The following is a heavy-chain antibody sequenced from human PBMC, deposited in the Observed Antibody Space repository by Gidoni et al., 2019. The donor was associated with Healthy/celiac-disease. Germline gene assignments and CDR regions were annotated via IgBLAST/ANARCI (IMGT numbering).Heavy chain of an antibody. Sequence: QVQLVQSGAEVKKPGASVKVSCKAAGYTFTSYAMHWVRQATGQRLEWMGWINAGNGNTKYSQKFQGRVIITRDTSASTAYMELSSLRSEDTAVYYCAGFSSGYYPDYWGQGTLVTVSS. CDR3: AGFSSGYYPDY. CDR1: GYTFTSYA. D-gene: IGHD3-22*01. CDR2: INAGNGNT. V-gene: IGHV1-3*01. J-gene: IGHJ4*02.